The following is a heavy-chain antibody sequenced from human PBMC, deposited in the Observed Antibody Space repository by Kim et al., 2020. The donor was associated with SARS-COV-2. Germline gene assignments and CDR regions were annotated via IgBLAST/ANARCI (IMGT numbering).Heavy chain of an antibody. CDR1: GFTFSSYE. J-gene: IGHJ6*02. CDR2: ISSSGSTI. D-gene: IGHD3-3*01. CDR3: ARVPLEWLPLKGGSEYYYYGRDV. V-gene: IGHV3-48*03. Sequence: GGSLRLSCAASGFTFSSYEMNWVRQAPGKGLEWVSYISSSGSTIYYADSVKGRFTISRDNAKNSLYLQMNSLRAEYTAVYYCARVPLEWLPLKGGSEYYYYGRDVWGQGTTVTVSS.